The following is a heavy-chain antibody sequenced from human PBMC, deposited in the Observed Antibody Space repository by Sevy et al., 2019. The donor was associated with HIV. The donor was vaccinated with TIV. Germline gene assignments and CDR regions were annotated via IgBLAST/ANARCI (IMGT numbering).Heavy chain of an antibody. D-gene: IGHD2-15*01. CDR2: IHPVDSET. CDR3: ARRRIVVAVGAPHHDAFDI. V-gene: IGHV5-51*01. Sequence: GESLKISCKGSGYIFPSYWIGWVRQMPGKGLEWMGIIHPVDSETRYSPSSQGLVPISADKSTGTAYLQWSILQASDTAMYYCARRRIVVAVGAPHHDAFDIWGQGTMVTVSS. J-gene: IGHJ3*02. CDR1: GYIFPSYW.